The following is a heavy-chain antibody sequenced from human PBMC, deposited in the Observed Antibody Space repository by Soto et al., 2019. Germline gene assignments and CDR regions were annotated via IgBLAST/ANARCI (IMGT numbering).Heavy chain of an antibody. CDR2: ISGSDGT. V-gene: IGHV3-23*01. CDR3: AKIPISSAWLDFDY. D-gene: IGHD6-19*01. CDR1: GFTFSTYA. J-gene: IGHJ4*02. Sequence: GGSLRLSCAASGFTFSTYAMSWVRQAPGKGLEWVSGISGSDGTYYADSVKGRFTISRDNSKSTLYLQMNSLRVEDTALYYCAKIPISSAWLDFDYWGQGTLVTVSS.